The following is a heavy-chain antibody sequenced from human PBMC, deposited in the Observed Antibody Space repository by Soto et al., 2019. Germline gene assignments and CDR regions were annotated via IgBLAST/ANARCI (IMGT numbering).Heavy chain of an antibody. CDR2: INGDQSST. V-gene: IGHV3-74*01. CDR3: AREVYLEGHFYFDY. Sequence: GGSLRLSCAASGFTFSRYWMHWVRQAPGKGLVWVSRINGDQSSTTYADSVKGRFTIFRDNAKNTLYLRMYSLRAEDTAVYYYAREVYLEGHFYFDYWGRGSLVTVS. CDR1: GFTFSRYW. D-gene: IGHD1-26*01. J-gene: IGHJ4*02.